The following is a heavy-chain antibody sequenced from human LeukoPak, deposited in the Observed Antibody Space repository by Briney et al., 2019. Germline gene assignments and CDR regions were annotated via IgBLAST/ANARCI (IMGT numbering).Heavy chain of an antibody. CDR2: ISDSGGNT. V-gene: IGHV3-23*01. CDR1: GFTFNNYA. Sequence: GGSLRLSCTASGFTFNNYAMNWVRQAPGKGLEWVSTISDSGGNTYYLDSVKGRFTISRDNSKKTLYLQMTSLRVEDTATYFCAKYIAEATALFDYWGQGTLVTVSS. CDR3: AKYIAEATALFDY. J-gene: IGHJ4*02. D-gene: IGHD6-25*01.